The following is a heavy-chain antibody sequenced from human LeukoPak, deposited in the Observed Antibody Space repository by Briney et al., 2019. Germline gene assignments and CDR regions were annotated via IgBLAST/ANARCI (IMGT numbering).Heavy chain of an antibody. CDR3: ARRIAAAGYFDY. CDR1: GGSISSSSYY. D-gene: IGHD6-13*01. V-gene: IGHV4-39*01. CDR2: IYYSGST. Sequence: SETLSLTCTVSGGSISSSSYYWGWIRQPPGKGLEWIGSIYYSGSTYYNPSLKSRVTISVETSKNQFSLKLSSVTAADTAVYYCARRIAAAGYFDYWGQGTLVTVSS. J-gene: IGHJ4*02.